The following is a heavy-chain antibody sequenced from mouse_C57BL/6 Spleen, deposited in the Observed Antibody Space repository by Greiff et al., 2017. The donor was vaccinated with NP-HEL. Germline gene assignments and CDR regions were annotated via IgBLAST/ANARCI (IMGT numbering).Heavy chain of an antibody. J-gene: IGHJ2*01. CDR3: ARGRGGYYFDY. CDR1: GYSITSGYY. CDR2: ISYDGSN. Sequence: EVKVEESGPGLVKPSQSLSLTCSVTGYSITSGYYWNWIRQFPGNKLEWMGYISYDGSNNYNPSLKNRISITRDTSKNQFFLKLNSVTTEDTATYYCARGRGGYYFDYWGQGTTLTVSS. V-gene: IGHV3-6*01.